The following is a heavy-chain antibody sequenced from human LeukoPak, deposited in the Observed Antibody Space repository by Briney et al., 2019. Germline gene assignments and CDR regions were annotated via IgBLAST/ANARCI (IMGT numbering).Heavy chain of an antibody. CDR1: GFTFSSYW. V-gene: IGHV3-7*03. CDR3: ARDGYEKSIDY. Sequence: GGSLRLSCAASGFTFSSYWMSWVRQAPGKGLEWAANIKQDGSEKYYVDSVKGRFTISRDNAKNSLYLQMNSLRAEDTAVYYCARDGYEKSIDYWGQGALVTVSS. CDR2: IKQDGSEK. D-gene: IGHD5-12*01. J-gene: IGHJ4*02.